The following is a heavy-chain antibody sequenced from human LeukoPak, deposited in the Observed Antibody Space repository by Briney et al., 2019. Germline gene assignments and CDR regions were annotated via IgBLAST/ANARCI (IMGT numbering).Heavy chain of an antibody. Sequence: ASVKVSCKASGYTFTSYDINWVRQATGQGLEWMGWISAYNGNTNYAQKLQGRVTMTTDTSTSTAYMGLRSLRSDDTAVYYCARGYYDILTGYYGEYFQHWGQGTLVTVSS. CDR3: ARGYYDILTGYYGEYFQH. V-gene: IGHV1-18*01. CDR1: GYTFTSYD. J-gene: IGHJ1*01. CDR2: ISAYNGNT. D-gene: IGHD3-9*01.